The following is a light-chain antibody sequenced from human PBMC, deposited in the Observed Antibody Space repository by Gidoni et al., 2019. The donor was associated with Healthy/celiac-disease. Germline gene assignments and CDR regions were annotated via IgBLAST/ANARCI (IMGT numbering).Light chain of an antibody. V-gene: IGLV1-44*01. CDR3: AAWDDSLNGPWV. CDR1: SSNIGSNT. Sequence: QSVLTQPPSASGTPGQRAPLSCSGSSSNIGSNTVNWYQQLPGTAPKLLIYSNNQRPSGVPDRFSGSKSGTSASLAISGLQSEDEADYYCAAWDDSLNGPWVFGGGTKLTVL. J-gene: IGLJ3*02. CDR2: SNN.